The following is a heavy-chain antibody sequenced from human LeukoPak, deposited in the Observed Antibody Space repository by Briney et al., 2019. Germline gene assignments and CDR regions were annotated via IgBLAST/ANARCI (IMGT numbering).Heavy chain of an antibody. J-gene: IGHJ4*02. Sequence: GGSLRLSCAASGFTFSTYAIHWVRQAPGKGLEWVAVISYDGSNKYYADSVKGRFTISRDNSKNTLYLQMNSLRAEDTAVYYCASPNTYSSGWYRGYFDYWGQGTLVIVSS. CDR3: ASPNTYSSGWYRGYFDY. V-gene: IGHV3-30*04. D-gene: IGHD6-19*01. CDR1: GFTFSTYA. CDR2: ISYDGSNK.